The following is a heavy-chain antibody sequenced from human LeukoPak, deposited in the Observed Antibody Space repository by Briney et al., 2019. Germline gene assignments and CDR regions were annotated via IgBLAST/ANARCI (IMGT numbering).Heavy chain of an antibody. J-gene: IGHJ4*02. CDR3: RRDLSATARAYDY. CDR1: GFILSYYN. CDR2: IAISGTYI. Sequence: GGSLRLSWAATGFILSYYNITLGRHAPSKLLHSVSFIAISGTYITYADSVKGRFTISRDNAKNSLYLQMNSLRAEDTAVYYCRRDLSATARAYDYWGQGTLVTVSS. D-gene: IGHD1-26*01. V-gene: IGHV3-21*01.